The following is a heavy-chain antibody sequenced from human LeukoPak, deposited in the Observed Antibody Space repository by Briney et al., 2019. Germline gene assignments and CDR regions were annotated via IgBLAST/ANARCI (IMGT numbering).Heavy chain of an antibody. V-gene: IGHV1-69*13. CDR1: GGTFSSYA. J-gene: IGHJ6*02. CDR3: ARGTSRSPYYYGMDV. Sequence: HRASVKVSCKASGGTFSSYAISWVRQAPGQGLEWMGGIIPIFGTANYAQKFQGRVTITADESTSTAYMELSSLRSEDTAVYYCARGTSRSPYYYGMDVWGQGTTVTVSS. CDR2: IIPIFGTA. D-gene: IGHD2-2*01.